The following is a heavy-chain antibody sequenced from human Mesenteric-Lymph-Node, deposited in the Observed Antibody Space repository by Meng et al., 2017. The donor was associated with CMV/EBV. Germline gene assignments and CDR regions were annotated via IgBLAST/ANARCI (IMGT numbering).Heavy chain of an antibody. CDR2: ISSSSSTI. CDR1: GFTFSSYS. V-gene: IGHV3-48*04. J-gene: IGHJ3*02. CDR3: ARDGSPLATNAFDI. Sequence: GGSLRLSCAASGFTFSSYSMNWVRQAPGKGLEWVSYISSSSSTIYYADSVKGRFTISRDNAKNSLYLQMNSLRAEDTAVYYCARDGSPLATNAFDIWGQGTMVTVSS. D-gene: IGHD1-1*01.